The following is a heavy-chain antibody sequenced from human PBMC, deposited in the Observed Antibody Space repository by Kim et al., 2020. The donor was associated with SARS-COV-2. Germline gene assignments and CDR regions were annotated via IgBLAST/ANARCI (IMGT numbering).Heavy chain of an antibody. J-gene: IGHJ3*02. V-gene: IGHV3-23*01. D-gene: IGHD1-26*01. CDR3: GKVVSGVYVGTDAFDI. Sequence: SVKDRFTISRDNSKNTVFLQMRSLSVEDTAVYYCGKVVSGVYVGTDAFDIWGQGTMVTVSS.